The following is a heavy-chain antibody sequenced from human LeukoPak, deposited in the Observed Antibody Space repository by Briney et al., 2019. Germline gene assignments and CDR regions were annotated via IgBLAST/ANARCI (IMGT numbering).Heavy chain of an antibody. CDR1: GFTFSSEV. J-gene: IGHJ4*02. CDR3: ARARGLAGTVFDY. Sequence: GSLRLSCTASGFTFSSEVMSWVRQPPGKGLEWIGSIYYSGSTYYNPSLKSRVTMSVDTSKNQFSLRLSSVTAADTAVYYCARARGLAGTVFDYWGQGTLVTVSS. CDR2: IYYSGST. V-gene: IGHV4-39*07. D-gene: IGHD6-19*01.